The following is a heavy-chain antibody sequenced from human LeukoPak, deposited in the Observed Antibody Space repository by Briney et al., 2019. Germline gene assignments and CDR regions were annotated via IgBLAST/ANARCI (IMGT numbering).Heavy chain of an antibody. J-gene: IGHJ5*02. CDR2: VHHSGST. V-gene: IGHV4-38-2*02. CDR3: AGQGTQLRGNWFDP. CDR1: GYSISSGYY. D-gene: IGHD5-18*01. Sequence: PSETLSLTCTVSGYSISSGYYWGWIRQPPGKGLEWIGSVHHSGSTYHNPSLKSRVTMSVDTSKNQFSLKVSSVTAADTAVYYCAGQGTQLRGNWFDPWGQGTLVTVSS.